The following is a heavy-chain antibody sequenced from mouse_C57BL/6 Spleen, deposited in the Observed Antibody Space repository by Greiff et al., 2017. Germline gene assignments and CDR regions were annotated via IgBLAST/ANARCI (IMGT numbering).Heavy chain of an antibody. CDR1: GYTFTDYE. CDR2: IDPETGGT. J-gene: IGHJ2*01. V-gene: IGHV1-15*01. CDR3: TIGGLIDY. Sequence: VQLVESGAELVRPGASVTLSCKASGYTFTDYEMHWVKQTPVHGLEWIGAIDPETGGTAYNQKFKGKAILTADKSSSTAYMELRSLTSEDSAVYYCTIGGLIDYWGQGTTLTVSS. D-gene: IGHD3-1*01.